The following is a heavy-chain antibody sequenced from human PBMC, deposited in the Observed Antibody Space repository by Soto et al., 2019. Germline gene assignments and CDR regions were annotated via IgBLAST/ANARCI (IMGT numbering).Heavy chain of an antibody. Sequence: GESLKISCKGSGYSFTSYWIGWERQMPGKGLEWMGIIYPGDSDTRYSPSFQGQGTISADKSNSTANLQWSSLKASDTAMYYCARITTEIRFLEWLFAFDIWGQGTMVTVSS. D-gene: IGHD3-3*01. CDR2: IYPGDSDT. J-gene: IGHJ3*02. CDR1: GYSFTSYW. CDR3: ARITTEIRFLEWLFAFDI. V-gene: IGHV5-51*01.